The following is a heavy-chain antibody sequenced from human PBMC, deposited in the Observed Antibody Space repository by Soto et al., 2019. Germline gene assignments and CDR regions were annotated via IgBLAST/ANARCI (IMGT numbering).Heavy chain of an antibody. CDR2: ISGSGGST. V-gene: IGHV3-23*01. D-gene: IGHD6-6*01. CDR3: AKSIAARNYYGMDV. J-gene: IGHJ6*02. Sequence: EVQLLESGGGLVQPGGSLRLSCAASGFTFSSYAMSCVRQAPGKGLEWVSAISGSGGSTYYADSVKGRFTISRDNSKNTLYLQMNSLRAEDTAVYYCAKSIAARNYYGMDVWGQGTTVTVSS. CDR1: GFTFSSYA.